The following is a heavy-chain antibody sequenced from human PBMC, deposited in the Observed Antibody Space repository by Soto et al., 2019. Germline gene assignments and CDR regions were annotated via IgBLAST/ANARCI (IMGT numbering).Heavy chain of an antibody. J-gene: IGHJ4*02. V-gene: IGHV4-39*01. CDR2: LYYRGNT. CDR3: ASTTTLADLGFDF. D-gene: IGHD1-1*01. CDR1: GGSITSGSSYY. Sequence: SETLSLTCTVSGGSITSGSSYYWGWIRQPPGKGLEWIGSLYYRGNTYYNPSLKSRVTISVDTSKNQFSLKVTSVTAADTAVYYCASTTTLADLGFDFWGRGTLVTVSS.